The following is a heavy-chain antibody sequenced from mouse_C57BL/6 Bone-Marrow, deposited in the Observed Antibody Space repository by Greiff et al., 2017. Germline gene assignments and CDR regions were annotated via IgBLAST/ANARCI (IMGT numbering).Heavy chain of an antibody. CDR3: AVYYDYENYAMDY. CDR1: GYPFTSYG. J-gene: IGHJ4*01. CDR2: IYPRSGNT. D-gene: IGHD2-4*01. V-gene: IGHV1-81*01. Sequence: VQLQQSGAELARPGASVKLSCKASGYPFTSYGISWVKQRTGQGLEWLGEIYPRSGNTYYNEKFKGKATLTADKSSSTAYMELRSRTSEDSAVYFCAVYYDYENYAMDYWGQGTSVTVSS.